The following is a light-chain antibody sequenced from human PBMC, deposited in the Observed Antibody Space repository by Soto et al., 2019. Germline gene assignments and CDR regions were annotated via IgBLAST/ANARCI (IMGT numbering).Light chain of an antibody. CDR3: QQRINWPLT. J-gene: IGKJ4*01. Sequence: EIVLTQSPATLSLSPGDRATLSCRASQSLTNNLVWYQQKAGQAPRLLIYDASNRAAGIPARFSGSGSGTAFTLTITSLHPEDFAVYYCQQRINWPLTFGGGTKVQIK. V-gene: IGKV3-11*01. CDR1: QSLTNN. CDR2: DAS.